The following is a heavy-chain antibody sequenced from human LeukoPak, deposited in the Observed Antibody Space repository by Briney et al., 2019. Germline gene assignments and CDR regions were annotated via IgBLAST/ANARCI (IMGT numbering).Heavy chain of an antibody. CDR2: ISTSNSPI. CDR3: ARTSSSPNLSMDV. J-gene: IGHJ6*02. D-gene: IGHD6-13*01. Sequence: PGGSLRLSCAASGFTFSRYSMNWVRQAPGKGLEWISYISTSNSPIYYADSVKGRFTISRDNSKNTLYLQMNSLRAEDTAVYYCARTSSSPNLSMDVWGQGTTVTVSS. V-gene: IGHV3-48*01. CDR1: GFTFSRYS.